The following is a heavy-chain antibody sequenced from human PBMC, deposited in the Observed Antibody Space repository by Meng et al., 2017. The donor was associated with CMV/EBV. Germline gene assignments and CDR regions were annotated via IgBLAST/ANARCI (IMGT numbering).Heavy chain of an antibody. D-gene: IGHD1-14*01. Sequence: GVLKISCAASGFTFSSYSMNWVRQAPGKGLEWVSSISSSSSYIYYADSVKGRFTISRDNAKNSLYLQMNSLRAEDTAVYYCARVNQGIDYWGQGTLVTVSS. CDR2: ISSSSSYI. V-gene: IGHV3-21*01. J-gene: IGHJ4*02. CDR3: ARVNQGIDY. CDR1: GFTFSSYS.